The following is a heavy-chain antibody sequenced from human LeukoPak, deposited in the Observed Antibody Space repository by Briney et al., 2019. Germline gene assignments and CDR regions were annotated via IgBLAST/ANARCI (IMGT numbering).Heavy chain of an antibody. J-gene: IGHJ3*02. Sequence: WASVKVSCKASGYTFTSYYMRWVRQAPGQGLEWMGIINPSGGSTSYAQKFQGRVTMTRDTSTSTVYMELSSLRSEDTAVYYCTKPLNDAFDIWGQGTMVTVSS. V-gene: IGHV1-46*01. CDR3: TKPLNDAFDI. D-gene: IGHD4/OR15-4a*01. CDR1: GYTFTSYY. CDR2: INPSGGST.